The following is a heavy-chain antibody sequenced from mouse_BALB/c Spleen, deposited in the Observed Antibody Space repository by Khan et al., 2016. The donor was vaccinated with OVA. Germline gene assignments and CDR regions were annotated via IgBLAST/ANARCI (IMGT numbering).Heavy chain of an antibody. CDR1: GFSLTYYG. CDR3: ARQPYYHYNIMDY. Sequence: QVQLKESGPGLVAPSQSLSITCTISGFSLTYYGVHWVRQPPGKGLEWLVVIWHDGNTAYNSALKSRLTISKDNSKSQVFLKMNSLQTDNTAMYFCARQPYYHYNIMDYWGQGTSVTVSS. V-gene: IGHV2-6-1*01. D-gene: IGHD2-10*01. CDR2: IWHDGNT. J-gene: IGHJ4*01.